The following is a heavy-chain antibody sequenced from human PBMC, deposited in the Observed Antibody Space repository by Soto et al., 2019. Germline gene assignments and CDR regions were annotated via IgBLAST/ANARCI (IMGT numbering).Heavy chain of an antibody. CDR3: ATRSNTFDK. CDR2: TSSSSSLI. Sequence: GGSLRLSCAASGFTFTRYSMNWVRQAPGKGLEWVSYTSSSSSLIYYADSVKGRFTVSRDNAKNSLYLQMNSLRDEDTAVYYCATRSNTFDKWGQGTLVTVSS. V-gene: IGHV3-48*02. J-gene: IGHJ4*02. CDR1: GFTFTRYS. D-gene: IGHD5-18*01.